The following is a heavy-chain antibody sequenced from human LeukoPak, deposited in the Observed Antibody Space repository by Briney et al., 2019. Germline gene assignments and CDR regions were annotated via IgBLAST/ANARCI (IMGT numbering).Heavy chain of an antibody. CDR3: ARGDLVGADDTNFDY. J-gene: IGHJ4*02. CDR1: GYTFTSYD. V-gene: IGHV1-8*03. Sequence: ASVKVSCKASGYTFTSYDINWVRQATGQGLEWMGWMNPNSGNTGYAQKFQGGVTITRNTSISAAYMELSSLRSDDTAVYYCARGDLVGADDTNFDYWGQGTLVTVSS. D-gene: IGHD1-26*01. CDR2: MNPNSGNT.